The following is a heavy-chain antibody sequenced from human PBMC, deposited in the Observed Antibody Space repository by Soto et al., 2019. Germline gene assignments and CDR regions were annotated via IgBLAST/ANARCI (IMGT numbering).Heavy chain of an antibody. V-gene: IGHV3-49*03. J-gene: IGHJ4*02. CDR1: GVTFGDYA. Sequence: GRSLRLSCTASGVTFGDYAMSWFRQAPGKGLEWVGFIRSKAYGGTTEYAASVKGRFTISRDDSKSIAYLQMNSLKTEDTAVYYCTKYTEETVYCSGDCYGIDYWGQGT. CDR3: TKYTEETVYCSGDCYGIDY. D-gene: IGHD2-21*02. CDR2: IRSKAYGGTT.